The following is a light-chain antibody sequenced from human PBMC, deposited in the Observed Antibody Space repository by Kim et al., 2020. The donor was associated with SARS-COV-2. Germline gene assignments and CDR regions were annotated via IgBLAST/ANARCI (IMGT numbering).Light chain of an antibody. Sequence: QSALTQSASVSGSPGQSITISCTGTSSDVGGYNFVSWYQQLPGKAPKLIIFDVSKRPSGVSNRFSGSKSGNTASLTISGLQAEDEADYYCSSYTSSETLLFGGGTKLTVL. V-gene: IGLV2-14*01. CDR3: SSYTSSETLL. J-gene: IGLJ2*01. CDR1: SSDVGGYNF. CDR2: DVS.